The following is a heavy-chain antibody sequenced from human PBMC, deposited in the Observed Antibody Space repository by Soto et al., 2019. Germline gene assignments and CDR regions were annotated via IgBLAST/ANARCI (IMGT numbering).Heavy chain of an antibody. CDR2: IRSKAYGETT. D-gene: IGHD1-1*01. CDR1: GFTFDDYP. J-gene: IGHJ3*01. Sequence: GGSLRLSCTTSGFTFDDYPMSWFRRAPGKGLEWVSYIRSKAYGETTEYAASVKGRFIISRDDSTSIAYLQMNSLKTDDTAVYYCARAVRVVGDAFDLWGQGTMVTVSS. CDR3: ARAVRVVGDAFDL. V-gene: IGHV3-49*03.